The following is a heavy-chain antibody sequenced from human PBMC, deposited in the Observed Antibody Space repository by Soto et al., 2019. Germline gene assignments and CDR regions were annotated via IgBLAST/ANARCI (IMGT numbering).Heavy chain of an antibody. Sequence: GASVKVSCKASGYTFTSYGISWVRQAPGQGLEWMGWISAYNGNTNYAQKLQGRVTMTTDTSTSTAYMELRSLRSDDTAVYYCAREREVVGDDAFDIWGQGTMVTVSS. J-gene: IGHJ3*02. CDR1: GYTFTSYG. CDR3: AREREVVGDDAFDI. V-gene: IGHV1-18*01. CDR2: ISAYNGNT. D-gene: IGHD3-10*01.